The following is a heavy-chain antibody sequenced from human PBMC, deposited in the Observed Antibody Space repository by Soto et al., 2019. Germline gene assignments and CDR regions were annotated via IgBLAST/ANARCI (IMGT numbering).Heavy chain of an antibody. D-gene: IGHD3-3*01. V-gene: IGHV3-64D*06. CDR1: GFRFSDSA. Sequence: GGSLRLSCSASGFRFSDSAMHWVRQAPGKAPEYAAAIATHGRDIFYADSVRGRFTISRDNSRSTVYLQMTSLRTEDTGVYYCLRDIFGVVIFDSWGQGTPVTVSS. CDR2: IATHGRDI. CDR3: LRDIFGVVIFDS. J-gene: IGHJ4*02.